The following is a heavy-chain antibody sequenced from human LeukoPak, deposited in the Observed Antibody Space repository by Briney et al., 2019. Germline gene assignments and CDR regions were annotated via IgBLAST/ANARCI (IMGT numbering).Heavy chain of an antibody. CDR2: INPNSGGT. Sequence: GASVKVSCKASGYTFTGYYMHWVRQAPGQGLEWMGRINPNSGGTNYAQKFQGRVTMTRDTSISTAYMALSRLRSDDTAVYYCWSAGGSSGYYFDYWGQGTLVTVSS. V-gene: IGHV1-2*06. CDR3: WSAGGSSGYYFDY. J-gene: IGHJ4*02. D-gene: IGHD3-22*01. CDR1: GYTFTGYY.